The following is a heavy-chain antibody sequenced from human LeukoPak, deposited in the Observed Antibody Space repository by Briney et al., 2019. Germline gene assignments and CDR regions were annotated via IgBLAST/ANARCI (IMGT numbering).Heavy chain of an antibody. J-gene: IGHJ6*02. D-gene: IGHD4-17*01. CDR3: ARDYIVALRGTTVTTRDYYGMDV. CDR1: GYTFTNYD. Sequence: GASVKVSCKASGYTFTNYDINWVRQATGQGLEWMGYMKPNSGNTGYAQKFQGRVTMTRDTSISTAYMELSSLTSEDTAVYYYARDYIVALRGTTVTTRDYYGMDVWGQGTTVTVSS. CDR2: MKPNSGNT. V-gene: IGHV1-8*01.